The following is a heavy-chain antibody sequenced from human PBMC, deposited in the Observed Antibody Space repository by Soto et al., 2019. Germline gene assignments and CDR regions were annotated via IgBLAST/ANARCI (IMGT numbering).Heavy chain of an antibody. D-gene: IGHD3-10*01. Sequence: GASVKVSCKASGYTFTNYGISWVRQAPGQGLEWMGWINVYNGNTKYAQKDQGRVTMTTDTSTSTAYMELRSLRSDDTAVYYFARGVGSGSYYNQYNWFDPWGQGTLVTVLL. CDR2: INVYNGNT. V-gene: IGHV1-18*01. CDR1: GYTFTNYG. J-gene: IGHJ5*02. CDR3: ARGVGSGSYYNQYNWFDP.